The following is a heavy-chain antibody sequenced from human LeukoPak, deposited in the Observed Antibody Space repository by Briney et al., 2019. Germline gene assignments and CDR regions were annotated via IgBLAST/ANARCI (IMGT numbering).Heavy chain of an antibody. J-gene: IGHJ4*02. CDR2: ISYDGSNK. V-gene: IGHV3-30*18. Sequence: QPGRSLRLSCAASGFTFSSYGMHWVRQAPGKGLKWVAVISYDGSNKYYADSVKGRFTISRDNSKNTLYLQMNSLRAEDTAVYYCAKGDPYYYGSLDYWGQGTLVTVSS. CDR1: GFTFSSYG. CDR3: AKGDPYYYGSLDY. D-gene: IGHD3-10*01.